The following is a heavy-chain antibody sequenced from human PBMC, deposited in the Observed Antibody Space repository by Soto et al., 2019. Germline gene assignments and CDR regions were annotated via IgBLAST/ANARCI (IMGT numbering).Heavy chain of an antibody. Sequence: QVQLVQSGAEVKTPGSSVKVSCKASGGSFNSYSFDWVRQVPGQGLEWMGGIIPMSGRPNYAQRFQGRVTFSADKSTSTVYLEVNSLRNEDTAVYYCARRGRESANWFDPWGQGTLVTVSS. V-gene: IGHV1-69*06. CDR2: IIPMSGRP. CDR3: ARRGRESANWFDP. J-gene: IGHJ5*02. CDR1: GGSFNSYS.